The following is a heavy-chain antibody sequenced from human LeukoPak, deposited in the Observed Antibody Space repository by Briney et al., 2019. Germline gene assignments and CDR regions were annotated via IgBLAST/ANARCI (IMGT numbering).Heavy chain of an antibody. Sequence: GGSLRLSCAASGFTFSSYAMSWVRQAPGKGLEWVSAISGSGGSTYYADSVKGRFTISRDNSKNTLYLQMNCLRAEDTAVYYCAKDSGSNYVPDYWGQGTLVTVSS. D-gene: IGHD4-11*01. CDR3: AKDSGSNYVPDY. CDR2: ISGSGGST. J-gene: IGHJ4*02. V-gene: IGHV3-23*01. CDR1: GFTFSSYA.